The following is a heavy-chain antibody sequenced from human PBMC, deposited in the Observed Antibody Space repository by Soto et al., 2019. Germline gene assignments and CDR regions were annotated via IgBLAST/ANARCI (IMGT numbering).Heavy chain of an antibody. D-gene: IGHD6-6*01. CDR2: ISSSSSYI. CDR3: ARDRWSSSKTSALFDY. Sequence: EVQLVESGGGLVKPGGSLRLSCAASGFTFSSYSMNWVRQAPGKGLEWVSSISSSSSYIYYADSVKGRFTISRDNAKNSLYLQTNSLRAEDTAVYYCARDRWSSSKTSALFDYWGQGTLVTVSS. CDR1: GFTFSSYS. V-gene: IGHV3-21*01. J-gene: IGHJ4*02.